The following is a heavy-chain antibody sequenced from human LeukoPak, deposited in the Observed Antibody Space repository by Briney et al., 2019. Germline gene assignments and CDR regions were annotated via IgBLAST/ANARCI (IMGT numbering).Heavy chain of an antibody. J-gene: IGHJ3*02. CDR2: IYHSGST. CDR3: EVGGVYLRGGAEAFDI. D-gene: IGHD3-10*01. CDR1: GGSISSSNW. V-gene: IGHV4-4*02. Sequence: PSETLSLTCAVSGGSISSSNWWSWVRQPPGKGLEWIGEIYHSGSTNYNPSLKSRVTISVDKSKNQFSLKLSSVTAADTAVYYCEVGGVYLRGGAEAFDIWGQGTMVTVSS.